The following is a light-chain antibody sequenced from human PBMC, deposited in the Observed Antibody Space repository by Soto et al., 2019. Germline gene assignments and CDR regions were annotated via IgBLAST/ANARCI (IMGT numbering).Light chain of an antibody. CDR3: QQYGTSPSWT. Sequence: ETVLTLSPGTLSLSPGERATLSCRASQSVSSNTLAWYQQKPGQAPRLLMYGASTRATGIPDRFSGSGSGTDFTLTVSRLEPDDFAVYYCQQYGTSPSWTFGQGTKV. CDR1: QSVSSNT. J-gene: IGKJ1*01. CDR2: GAS. V-gene: IGKV3-20*01.